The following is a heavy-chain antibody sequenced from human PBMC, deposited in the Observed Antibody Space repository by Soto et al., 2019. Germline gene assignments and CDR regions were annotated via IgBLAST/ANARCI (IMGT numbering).Heavy chain of an antibody. CDR1: GYTFTSYG. Sequence: GASVKVSCKASGYTFTSYGISWVRQAPGQGLEWMGWISAYNGNTNYAQKLQGRVTMTTDTSTSTAYMELRSLRSDDTAVYYCARGGFLEWYDLEWFDPWGQGTLVTVSS. J-gene: IGHJ5*02. CDR3: ARGGFLEWYDLEWFDP. D-gene: IGHD3-3*01. V-gene: IGHV1-18*01. CDR2: ISAYNGNT.